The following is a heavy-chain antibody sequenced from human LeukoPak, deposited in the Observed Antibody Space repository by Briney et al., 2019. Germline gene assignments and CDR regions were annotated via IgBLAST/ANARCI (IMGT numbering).Heavy chain of an antibody. J-gene: IGHJ4*02. CDR2: IYYSGST. CDR1: GVSFSSCDYY. V-gene: IGHV4-30-4*01. D-gene: IGHD6-19*01. CDR3: ARGRGIVAGYYFDY. Sequence: SETLCLTCTVSGVSFSSCDYYWSWIRQPPAKDLEWIGYIYYSGSTYYNPSLKSRVTISVDTSKNQFSLKLSSVTAADTAVYYCARGRGIVAGYYFDYWGQGTLVTVSS.